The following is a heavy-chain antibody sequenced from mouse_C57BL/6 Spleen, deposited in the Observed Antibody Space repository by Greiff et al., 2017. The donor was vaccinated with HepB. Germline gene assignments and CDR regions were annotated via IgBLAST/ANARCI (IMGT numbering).Heavy chain of an antibody. Sequence: QVQLQQSGPELVKPGASVKISCKASGYAFSSSWMNWVKQRPGKGLEWIGRIYPGDGDTNYNGKFKGKATLTADKSSSTAYMPLSSLTSEDSAVYFCARGLRVAMDYWGQGTSVTVSS. CDR1: GYAFSSSW. J-gene: IGHJ4*01. D-gene: IGHD1-1*01. CDR2: IYPGDGDT. V-gene: IGHV1-82*01. CDR3: ARGLRVAMDY.